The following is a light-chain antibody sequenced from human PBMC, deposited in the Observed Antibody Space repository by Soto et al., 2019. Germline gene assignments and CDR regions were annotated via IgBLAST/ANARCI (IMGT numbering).Light chain of an antibody. V-gene: IGKV1-39*01. CDR3: QQSYSTPHT. Sequence: DTVLTQSPDSLAVSLGERATINCRSSQIVLYSGNNRNYLAWYQQKPGKAPKLLIYAASSLQSGVPSRFSGSGSGTDFTLTISSLQPEDFATYYCQQSYSTPHTFGQGTRLEI. J-gene: IGKJ5*01. CDR1: QIVLYSGNNRNY. CDR2: AAS.